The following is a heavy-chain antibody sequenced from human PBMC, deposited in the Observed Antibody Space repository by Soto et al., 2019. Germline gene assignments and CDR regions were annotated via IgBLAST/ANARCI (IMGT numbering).Heavy chain of an antibody. CDR1: GFTFSSYA. Sequence: GGSLRLSCAASGFTFSSYAMSWVRQAPGKGLEWVSAISGSGGSTYYADSVKGRFTISRDNSKNPLYLQMNSLSAEDTAVYYCAKDWFGVVIIEGLFDHWGQGTLVTVSS. J-gene: IGHJ4*02. CDR3: AKDWFGVVIIEGLFDH. V-gene: IGHV3-23*01. D-gene: IGHD3-3*01. CDR2: ISGSGGST.